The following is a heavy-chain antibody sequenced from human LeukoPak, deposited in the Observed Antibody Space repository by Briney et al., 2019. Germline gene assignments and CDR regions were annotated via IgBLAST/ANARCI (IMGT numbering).Heavy chain of an antibody. CDR1: GGTFSSYA. D-gene: IGHD2-15*01. J-gene: IGHJ4*02. Sequence: SVKVSCKASGGTFSSYAISWVRQAPGQGLEWLGGIIPLFGTANYAQKFQGRVTITADESTSTAYMELSSLRSEDTAVYYCARVLCSGGSCYGRAFDYWGQGTLVTVSS. V-gene: IGHV1-69*13. CDR2: IIPLFGTA. CDR3: ARVLCSGGSCYGRAFDY.